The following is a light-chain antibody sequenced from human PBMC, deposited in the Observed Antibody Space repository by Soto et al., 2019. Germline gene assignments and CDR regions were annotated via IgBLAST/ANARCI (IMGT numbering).Light chain of an antibody. V-gene: IGKV3-15*01. Sequence: EIVMTQSPATLSVSPGERATLSCRASQSISRNLAWYQQKPGQAPRLLIYAASLRATGIPGRFSGSGSGTEFTLTVSSLQSEDFAVYYCQHYYNWPYAFGQGTKLEIK. CDR1: QSISRN. CDR3: QHYYNWPYA. CDR2: AAS. J-gene: IGKJ2*01.